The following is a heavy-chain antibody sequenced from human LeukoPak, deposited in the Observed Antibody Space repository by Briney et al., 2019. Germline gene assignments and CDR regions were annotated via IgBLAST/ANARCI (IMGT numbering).Heavy chain of an antibody. CDR2: IYPGDSDT. D-gene: IGHD6-19*01. CDR1: GYSFTSYW. Sequence: EESLKISCKGSGYSFTSYWIGWVRQMPGKGLEWMGIIYPGDSDTRYSPSFQGQVTISADKSISTAYLQWSSLKASDTAMYYCARQIAVAGTEFDYWGQGTLVTVSS. J-gene: IGHJ4*02. CDR3: ARQIAVAGTEFDY. V-gene: IGHV5-51*01.